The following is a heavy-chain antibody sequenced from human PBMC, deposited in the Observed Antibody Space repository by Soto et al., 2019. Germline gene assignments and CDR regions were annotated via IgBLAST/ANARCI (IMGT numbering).Heavy chain of an antibody. V-gene: IGHV3-33*01. D-gene: IGHD6-19*01. Sequence: GGSLRLSCAASGFTFSTYGMHWVRQARGKGLEWLAIIWYDGTNKFYADSVKGRFTVSRDNYKNTLYLQMNGLRAEDTAVYYCATDGPRIAVAGTYPDHWGQGTLVTVSS. CDR1: GFTFSTYG. J-gene: IGHJ4*02. CDR3: ATDGPRIAVAGTYPDH. CDR2: IWYDGTNK.